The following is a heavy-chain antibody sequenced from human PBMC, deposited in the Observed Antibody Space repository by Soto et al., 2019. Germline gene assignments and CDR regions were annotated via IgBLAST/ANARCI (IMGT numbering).Heavy chain of an antibody. Sequence: EVQLVESGGGLVQPGGSLRLSCAASGFTFSSYWMSWVRQAPGKGLEWVANIKQDGSEKYYMDSVKGRFTISRDNAKNSLYLQMNSLRAEDTAVYYCAVENIAAPHFDYWGQGTLVTVSS. CDR3: AVENIAAPHFDY. J-gene: IGHJ4*02. CDR2: IKQDGSEK. V-gene: IGHV3-7*01. D-gene: IGHD6-6*01. CDR1: GFTFSSYW.